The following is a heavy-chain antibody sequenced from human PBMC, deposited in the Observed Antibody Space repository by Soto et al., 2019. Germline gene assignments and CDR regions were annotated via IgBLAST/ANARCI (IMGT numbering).Heavy chain of an antibody. CDR3: ARPPIHDYSNYHDAFDI. CDR1: GYSFTSYW. Sequence: PGESLKISCKGSGYSFTSYWIGWVRQMPGKGLEWMGIIYPGDSDTRYSPSFQGQVTISADKSISTAYLQWSSLKASDTAMYYCARPPIHDYSNYHDAFDIWGQGTMVTVSS. V-gene: IGHV5-51*01. CDR2: IYPGDSDT. D-gene: IGHD4-4*01. J-gene: IGHJ3*02.